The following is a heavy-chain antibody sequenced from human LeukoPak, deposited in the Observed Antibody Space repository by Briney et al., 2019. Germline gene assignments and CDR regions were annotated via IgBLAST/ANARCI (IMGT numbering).Heavy chain of an antibody. Sequence: PGGSLRLSCTASGFTFGDYAMTWVRQAPGKGLEWVGFIASETYGGTAEYAASVKGRFIISRDDSKSIAYLQMNSLKTEDTAVYYCTRDQTPYYWAQGTLVTVSS. V-gene: IGHV3-49*04. J-gene: IGHJ4*02. CDR1: GFTFGDYA. CDR3: TRDQTPYY. CDR2: IASETYGGTA.